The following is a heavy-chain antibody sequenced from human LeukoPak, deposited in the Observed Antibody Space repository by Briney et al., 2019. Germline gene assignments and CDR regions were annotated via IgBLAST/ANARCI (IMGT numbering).Heavy chain of an antibody. V-gene: IGHV1-18*01. CDR2: ISAYNGNT. CDR1: GGAFSSYA. D-gene: IGHD3-22*01. J-gene: IGHJ4*02. Sequence: WASVKLSCKASGGAFSSYAISWVRQAPGQGLEWMGWISAYNGNTNYAQKLQGRVTMTTDTSTSTAYMELRSLRSDDTAVYYCASGVSYDSSGSDYWGQGTLVTVSS. CDR3: ASGVSYDSSGSDY.